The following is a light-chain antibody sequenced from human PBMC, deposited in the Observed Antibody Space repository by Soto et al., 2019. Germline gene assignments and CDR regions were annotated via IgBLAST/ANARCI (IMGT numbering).Light chain of an antibody. J-gene: IGKJ3*01. CDR2: DAS. Sequence: EIVLTQSTATLSLSPGERATLSCRASQSVSSYLAWYQQKPDQAPRLLIYDASNRATGIPARFSGSGSGTDFSLSISGLEPEDVAVYNCQQRSHWPHLFTFGPGTKVDMK. V-gene: IGKV3-11*01. CDR1: QSVSSY. CDR3: QQRSHWPHLFT.